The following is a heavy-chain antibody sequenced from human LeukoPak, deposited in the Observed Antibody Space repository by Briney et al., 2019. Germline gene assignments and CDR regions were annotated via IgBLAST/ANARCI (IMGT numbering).Heavy chain of an antibody. CDR3: ARARSARYYYYYGTDV. D-gene: IGHD3-16*02. Sequence: SETLSLTCTVSGGSISSYYWSWIRQPPGKGLEWIGYIYYSGSTNYNPSLKSRVTISVDTSKNQFSLKLSSVTAADTAVYYCARARSARYYYYYGTDVWGQGTTVTVSS. CDR1: GGSISSYY. CDR2: IYYSGST. J-gene: IGHJ6*02. V-gene: IGHV4-59*01.